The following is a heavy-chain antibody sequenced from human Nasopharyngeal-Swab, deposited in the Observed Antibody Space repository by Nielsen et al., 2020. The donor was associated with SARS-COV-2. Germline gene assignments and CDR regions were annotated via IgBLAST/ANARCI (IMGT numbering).Heavy chain of an antibody. CDR1: GFTFDDYA. CDR2: ISWDSGNI. CDR3: VKDNLLRAFDL. D-gene: IGHD2-15*01. V-gene: IGHV3-9*01. J-gene: IGHJ3*01. Sequence: SLKISCAASGFTFDDYAILWVRQAPGRGLEWVSGISWDSGNIGYADSVKGRFTISRDNAKNSLYLQMNSLRAEDTALYYCVKDNLLRAFDLWGQGTMVTVSS.